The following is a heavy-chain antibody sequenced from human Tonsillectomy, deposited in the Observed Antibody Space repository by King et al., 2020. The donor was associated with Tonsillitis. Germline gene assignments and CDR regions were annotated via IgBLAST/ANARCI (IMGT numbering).Heavy chain of an antibody. D-gene: IGHD4-23*01. CDR1: GDSVSSYSAA. J-gene: IGHJ4*02. CDR2: TYYMSTWYN. Sequence: VQLQQSGPGLVKPSQTLSLTCAISGDSVSSYSAAWNWIRHSPSRGLEWLGRTYYMSTWYNDYALSVRSRITTNPNTSKNQFSLQLNSVTPDDTAVYFFASDRRYGGNSFDYWGQGTLVTVSS. CDR3: ASDRRYGGNSFDY. V-gene: IGHV6-1*01.